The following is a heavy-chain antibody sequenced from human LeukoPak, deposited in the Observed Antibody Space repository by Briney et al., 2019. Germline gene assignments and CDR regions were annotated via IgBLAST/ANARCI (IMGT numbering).Heavy chain of an antibody. J-gene: IGHJ4*02. CDR3: ARDPPDGYVDY. D-gene: IGHD2-8*01. Sequence: PSETLSLTCTVSGGSISSSFYYWGWIRQPPGKGLEWIGSIYHSGSTYYNPSLKSRVTISVDTSRNQFSLNLSSVTAADTAVYYCARDPPDGYVDYWGQGTLVTVSS. V-gene: IGHV4-39*02. CDR2: IYHSGST. CDR1: GGSISSSFYY.